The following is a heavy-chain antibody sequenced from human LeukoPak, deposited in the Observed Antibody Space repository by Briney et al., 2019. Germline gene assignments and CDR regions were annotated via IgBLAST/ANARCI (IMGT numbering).Heavy chain of an antibody. CDR3: ARAYEDYMDV. V-gene: IGHV4-38-2*02. CDR2: MYHSGKP. Sequence: SETLSLTCIVSGSSITSLHSWGWIRQPPGKALEWVGSMYHSGKPYYNPSLKSRVTISADTSKNQFSLKLTSVTAADTAIYYCARAYEDYMDVWGKGTTVTVSS. J-gene: IGHJ6*03. CDR1: GSSITSLHS. D-gene: IGHD5-12*01.